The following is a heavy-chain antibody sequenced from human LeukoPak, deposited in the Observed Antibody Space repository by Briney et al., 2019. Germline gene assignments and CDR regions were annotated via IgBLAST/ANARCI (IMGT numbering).Heavy chain of an antibody. V-gene: IGHV3-66*03. CDR3: ARDRAVTQVWVEFDS. CDR1: GFTFSSYS. Sequence: AGGSLRLSCAASGFTFSSYSMNWFRQAPGKGLEWFSLIRDSGETFYADSVKGRFTISRDNSKNTVYLQMNRLRVEDTAVYFCARDRAVTQVWVEFDSWGQGTLVTVSS. J-gene: IGHJ5*01. D-gene: IGHD3-16*01. CDR2: IRDSGET.